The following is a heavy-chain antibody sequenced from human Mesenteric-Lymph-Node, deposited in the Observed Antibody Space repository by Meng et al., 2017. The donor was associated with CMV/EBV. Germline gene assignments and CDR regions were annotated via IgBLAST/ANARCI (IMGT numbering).Heavy chain of an antibody. CDR3: AKDRYSIAARRVRYCGMDV. J-gene: IGHJ6*02. Sequence: GGSLRLSCAASGFTFSTYWMSWVRQAPGKGLEWVANIKEDGSEKYYVDSVKGRFTISRDDAKNSLYLQMNSLRAEDTALYYCAKDRYSIAARRVRYCGMDVWGQGTTVTVSS. D-gene: IGHD6-6*01. CDR1: GFTFSTYW. V-gene: IGHV3-7*03. CDR2: IKEDGSEK.